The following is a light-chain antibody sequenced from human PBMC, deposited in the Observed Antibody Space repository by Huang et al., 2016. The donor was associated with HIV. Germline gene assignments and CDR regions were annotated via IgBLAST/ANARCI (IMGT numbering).Light chain of an antibody. J-gene: IGKJ5*01. CDR3: QQANSFPIT. CDR2: AAS. Sequence: DIQMTQSPSYVSATVGDTVTITCRATEGIGRWLAWYQQKPGEAPNLLIYAASTLHSGVPSRFSGSGSGTDFTLTISGLRPEDFATYYCQQANSFPITFGQGTRLETK. CDR1: EGIGRW. V-gene: IGKV1-12*01.